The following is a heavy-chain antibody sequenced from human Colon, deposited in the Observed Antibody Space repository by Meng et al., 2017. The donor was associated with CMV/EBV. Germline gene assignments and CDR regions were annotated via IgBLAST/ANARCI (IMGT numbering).Heavy chain of an antibody. J-gene: IGHJ6*02. CDR2: IIPILGIA. D-gene: IGHD3-16*01. V-gene: IGHV1-69*04. CDR3: ARDFNSHYGRYYYGMDV. Sequence: VKVSCKASGGTFSSYTISWVRQAPGQGLEWMGRIIPILGIANYAQKFQGRVTITADKSTSTAYMELSSLRSEDTAVYYCARDFNSHYGRYYYGMDVWGQGTTVTVSS. CDR1: GGTFSSYT.